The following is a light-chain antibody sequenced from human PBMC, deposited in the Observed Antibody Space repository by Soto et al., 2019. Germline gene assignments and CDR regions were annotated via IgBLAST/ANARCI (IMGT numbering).Light chain of an antibody. CDR3: QKYNSVPLT. V-gene: IGKV3-15*01. Sequence: EIVMTQSPATLSVSPGAIATLSCRASPSVSSNLAWYQQKPGQAPRLLIYGASTRATGIPARFSGSGSGTEFTLAISSLQPDDVATYYCQKYNSVPLTFGQGTRLEIK. J-gene: IGKJ5*01. CDR2: GAS. CDR1: PSVSSN.